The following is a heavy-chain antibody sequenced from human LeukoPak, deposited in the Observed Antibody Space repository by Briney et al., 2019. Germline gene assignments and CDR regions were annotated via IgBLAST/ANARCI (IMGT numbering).Heavy chain of an antibody. V-gene: IGHV1-69*01. CDR3: ASEEYCSSTSCYTGDYYYYMDV. D-gene: IGHD2-2*02. CDR1: GGTFSSYA. Sequence: GASVKVSCKASGGTFSSYAISWVRQAPGQGLEWMGGIIPIFGTANYAQKFQGRVTITADESTSTAYMELSSLRSEDTAVYYCASEEYCSSTSCYTGDYYYYMDVWGKGTTVTVSS. CDR2: IIPIFGTA. J-gene: IGHJ6*03.